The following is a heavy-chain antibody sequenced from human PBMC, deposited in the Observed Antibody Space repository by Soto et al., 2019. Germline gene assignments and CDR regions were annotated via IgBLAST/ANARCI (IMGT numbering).Heavy chain of an antibody. V-gene: IGHV4-59*01. Sequence: QVQLQESGPGLVKPSETLSLTCTVSGGSISSYYWSWIRQPPGKGLEWIGYIYYSGGTNYNPSLKSRVTISVDTSKNQFSLKLSSVTAADTAVYYCARGTVTTNYYYMDVWGKGTTVTVSS. J-gene: IGHJ6*03. CDR1: GGSISSYY. CDR2: IYYSGGT. CDR3: ARGTVTTNYYYMDV. D-gene: IGHD4-17*01.